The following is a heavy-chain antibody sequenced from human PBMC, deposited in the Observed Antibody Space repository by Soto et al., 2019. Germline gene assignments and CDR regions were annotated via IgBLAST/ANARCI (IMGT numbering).Heavy chain of an antibody. Sequence: QVQLQESGPGLVQPSQSLSLTCTVSGGSISSRTYFWSWIRQHPGKGLEWIGYIYYSGSTYYNPSLKSRVTISAVTSKNRSSLRLSSVTAADSAVYYWASSIMITFGGVIVIPRNFDSWGQGTLVTVSS. CDR2: IYYSGST. CDR3: ASSIMITFGGVIVIPRNFDS. J-gene: IGHJ4*02. D-gene: IGHD3-16*02. CDR1: GGSISSRTYF. V-gene: IGHV4-31*03.